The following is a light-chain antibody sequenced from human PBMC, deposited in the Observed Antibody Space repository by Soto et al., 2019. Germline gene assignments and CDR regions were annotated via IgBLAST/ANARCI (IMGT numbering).Light chain of an antibody. CDR2: VGTGGIVG. J-gene: IGLJ2*01. Sequence: QSVLTQPPSVSASLGASVTLTCTLSSGYSNYKVDWYQQRPGKGPRFVMRVGTGGIVGSKGDGIPDRFSVLGSGLNRYLTIKNIQEEDESDYHCGADHGSGSNFPLFGGGTKLTVL. CDR3: GADHGSGSNFPL. CDR1: SGYSNYK. V-gene: IGLV9-49*01.